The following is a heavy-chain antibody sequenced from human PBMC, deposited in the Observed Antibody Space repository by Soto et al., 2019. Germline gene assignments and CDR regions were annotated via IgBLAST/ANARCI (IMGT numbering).Heavy chain of an antibody. CDR1: GGTFSNYP. D-gene: IGHD2-2*01. V-gene: IGHV1-69*12. Sequence: QVQLVQSGAEVKKPGSSVKVSCKASGGTFSNYPITWVRLAPGNGLEWVGGIIPIFGTLNYAQKFQGRVTIPADGSTSTAYMELSRLRSAVTAIYSCVAPVREYQLLFSSGGINAFDIWGQGTMVTVSS. J-gene: IGHJ3*02. CDR3: VAPVREYQLLFSSGGINAFDI. CDR2: IIPIFGTL.